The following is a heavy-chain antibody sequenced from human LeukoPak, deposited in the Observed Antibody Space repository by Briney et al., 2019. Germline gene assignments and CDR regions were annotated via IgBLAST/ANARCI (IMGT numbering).Heavy chain of an antibody. CDR2: ISSDGGNK. Sequence: PGGSLRLSCAASGFIFRNYGMYWVRQAPGKGLEWVADISSDGGNKYYVDSVKGRFTISRDNSKNTLYLEMNSLRAEDAAVYYCAKDPIAVAGNNYYGMDVWGQGTTVTVSS. J-gene: IGHJ6*02. D-gene: IGHD6-19*01. CDR1: GFIFRNYG. V-gene: IGHV3-30*18. CDR3: AKDPIAVAGNNYYGMDV.